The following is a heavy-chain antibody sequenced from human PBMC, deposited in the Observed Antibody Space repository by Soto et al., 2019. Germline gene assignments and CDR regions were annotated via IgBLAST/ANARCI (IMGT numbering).Heavy chain of an antibody. J-gene: IGHJ6*02. CDR1: GYSFTSYW. Sequence: GESLKISCKGSGYSFTSYWIGWVRQMPGKGLEWMGIIYPGDSDTRYSPSFQGQVTISADKSISTAYLQWSSLKASDTAMYYCARLSGCSSTSCYTHMDVWGQGTTVTVS. CDR3: ARLSGCSSTSCYTHMDV. CDR2: IYPGDSDT. V-gene: IGHV5-51*01. D-gene: IGHD2-2*02.